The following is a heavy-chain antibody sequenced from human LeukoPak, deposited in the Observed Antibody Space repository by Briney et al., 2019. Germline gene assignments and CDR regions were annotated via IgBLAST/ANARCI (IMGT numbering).Heavy chain of an antibody. CDR3: ASQIVEMATMGLDY. V-gene: IGHV4-34*01. J-gene: IGHJ4*02. D-gene: IGHD5-24*01. CDR1: GGSFSGYY. Sequence: SETLSLTCAVYGGSFSGYYWSWIRQPPGKGLEWIGSIYYSGSTYYNPSLKSRVTISVDTSKNQFSLKLSSVTAADTAVYYCASQIVEMATMGLDYWGQGTLVTVSS. CDR2: IYYSGST.